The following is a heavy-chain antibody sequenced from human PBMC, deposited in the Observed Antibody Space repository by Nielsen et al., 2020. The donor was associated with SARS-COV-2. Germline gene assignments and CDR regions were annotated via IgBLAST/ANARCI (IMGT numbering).Heavy chain of an antibody. CDR3: ARGVIEDTGYYFDY. J-gene: IGHJ4*02. V-gene: IGHV4-34*01. Sequence: SETLSLTCAVYGGSFSGYYWSWTRQPPGKGLEWIGEINHSGSTNYNPSLKSRVTISVDTSKNQFSLKLSSVTAADTAVYYCARGVIEDTGYYFDYWGQGTLVTVSS. CDR1: GGSFSGYY. D-gene: IGHD5-18*01. CDR2: INHSGST.